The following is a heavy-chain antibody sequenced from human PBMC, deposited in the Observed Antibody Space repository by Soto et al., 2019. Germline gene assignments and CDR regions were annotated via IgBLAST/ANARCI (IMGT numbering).Heavy chain of an antibody. CDR2: VYYSGNT. J-gene: IGHJ6*02. CDR3: ARQNWLDTTGYVVGHDYHGLDV. CDR1: GVSISSYY. Sequence: PSEPLSLTCPVSGVSISSYYWSWIRQPPSKVLEWLGNVYYSGNTNYNPSFQSRVTISVDTSNKWFALKLNSVTTADTAVYYCARQNWLDTTGYVVGHDYHGLDVWGQGTTVP. V-gene: IGHV4-59*01. D-gene: IGHD1-1*01.